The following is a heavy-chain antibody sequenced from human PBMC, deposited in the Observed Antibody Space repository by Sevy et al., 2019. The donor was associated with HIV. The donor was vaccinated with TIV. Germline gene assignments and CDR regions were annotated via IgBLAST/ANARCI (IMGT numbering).Heavy chain of an antibody. Sequence: GGSLRLSCAASGFSFSKYAMHWVRQAPGKGLQWVTFLHHDGNKKFYAASVKGRFTISRDLSKNTVHLQMNNLRPEDTGVYYCAKVLGRLTFFGVTINEALDHWGPGTLVTVSS. CDR1: GFSFSKYA. D-gene: IGHD3-3*01. V-gene: IGHV3-30*02. CDR3: AKVLGRLTFFGVTINEALDH. J-gene: IGHJ4*02. CDR2: LHHDGNKK.